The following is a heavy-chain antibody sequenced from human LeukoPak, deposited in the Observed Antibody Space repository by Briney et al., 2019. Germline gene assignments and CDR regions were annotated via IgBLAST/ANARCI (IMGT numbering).Heavy chain of an antibody. CDR3: AKACAGGITCFYVDY. Sequence: GGSLRLSCVASGFTFSTQGMHWVRQAPGKGLEWVALISNDGRNEYYGDSVKGRFTISRDNSKNTVYLQMDGLRSDDTAVYFCAKACAGGITCFYVDYWGGGTLFSVSS. J-gene: IGHJ4*02. CDR2: ISNDGRNE. CDR1: GFTFSTQG. V-gene: IGHV3-30*18. D-gene: IGHD2/OR15-2a*01.